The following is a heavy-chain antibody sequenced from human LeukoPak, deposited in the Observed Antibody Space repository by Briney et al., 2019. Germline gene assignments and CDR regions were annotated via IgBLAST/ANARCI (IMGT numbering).Heavy chain of an antibody. CDR2: TYHSGST. J-gene: IGHJ4*02. V-gene: IGHV4-30-2*01. Sequence: TSETLSLTCSVSGGSISSGGYSWSWIRQPPGKGLEWIGYTYHSGSTYYNPSLKSRVTISVDRSKNQFSLKLSSVTAADTAVYYCARAECSSTSCYELDYWGQGTLVTVSS. D-gene: IGHD2-2*01. CDR3: ARAECSSTSCYELDY. CDR1: GGSISSGGYS.